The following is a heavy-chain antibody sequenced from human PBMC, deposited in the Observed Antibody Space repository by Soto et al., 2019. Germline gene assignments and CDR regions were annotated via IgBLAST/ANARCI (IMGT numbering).Heavy chain of an antibody. D-gene: IGHD4-17*01. Sequence: SETLSLTCTVSGCSISSSGYYWGWIRQHPGKGLEWIGTIYYSGSTYYNPSLKSRVTISVDTSKNQFSLKLSSVTAADTAVYYCARQFSVYGDYGRYFDFWGQGTLVTVSS. V-gene: IGHV4-39*01. J-gene: IGHJ4*02. CDR3: ARQFSVYGDYGRYFDF. CDR2: IYYSGST. CDR1: GCSISSSGYY.